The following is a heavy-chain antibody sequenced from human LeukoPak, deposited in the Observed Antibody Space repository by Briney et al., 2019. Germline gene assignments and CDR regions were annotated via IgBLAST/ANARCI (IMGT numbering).Heavy chain of an antibody. CDR1: GFTFSSYS. J-gene: IGHJ4*02. D-gene: IGHD2-2*01. CDR2: ISSSSSTI. Sequence: GGSLRLSCAASGFTFSSYSMNWVRQAPGEGLEWVSYISSSSSTIYYADSVKGRFTISRDNAKNSLYLQMNSLRAEDTAVYYCAREGYCSSTSCYYFDYWGQGTLVTVSS. CDR3: AREGYCSSTSCYYFDY. V-gene: IGHV3-48*01.